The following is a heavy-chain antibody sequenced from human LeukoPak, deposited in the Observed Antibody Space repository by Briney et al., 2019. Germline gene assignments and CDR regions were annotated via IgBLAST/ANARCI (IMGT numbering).Heavy chain of an antibody. CDR2: ISYDGSNK. V-gene: IGHV3-30*18. J-gene: IGHJ4*02. Sequence: GGSLRLSCAASGFTFSSYGMHWVRQAPGKGLEWVAVISYDGSNKYYADSVKGRFTISRDNSKNTLYLQMNSLRAEDTAVYYCAEDRSWGVGATTGRLLLDYWGQGTLVTVSS. D-gene: IGHD1-26*01. CDR3: AEDRSWGVGATTGRLLLDY. CDR1: GFTFSSYG.